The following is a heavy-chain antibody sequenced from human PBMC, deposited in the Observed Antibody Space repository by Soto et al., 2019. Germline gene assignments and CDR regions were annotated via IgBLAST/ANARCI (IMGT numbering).Heavy chain of an antibody. D-gene: IGHD3-9*01. CDR2: ISGSGGST. V-gene: IGHV3-23*01. Sequence: GGSLRLSCVPSGLTFSSYAMSWVRQAPGKGLEWVSAISGSGGSTYYADSVKGRFTISRDNSKNTLYLQMNSLRAEDTAVYYCAKAYYDILTGLPAHFDYWGQGTLVTVSS. J-gene: IGHJ4*02. CDR3: AKAYYDILTGLPAHFDY. CDR1: GLTFSSYA.